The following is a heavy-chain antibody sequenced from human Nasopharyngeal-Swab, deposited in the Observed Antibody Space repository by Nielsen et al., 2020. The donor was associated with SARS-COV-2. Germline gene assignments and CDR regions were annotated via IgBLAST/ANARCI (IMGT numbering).Heavy chain of an antibody. CDR1: GGSISSYY. CDR2: IYYSGST. V-gene: IGHV4-59*01. Sequence: GSLRLSCTVSGGSISSYYWSWIRQPPGKGLEWIGYIYYSGSTNYNPSLKSRVTISVDTSKNQFSLKLSSVTAADTAVYYCARGGNYDFWSGYYPNSYYCYYGMDVWGQGTTVTVSS. D-gene: IGHD3-3*01. CDR3: ARGGNYDFWSGYYPNSYYCYYGMDV. J-gene: IGHJ6*02.